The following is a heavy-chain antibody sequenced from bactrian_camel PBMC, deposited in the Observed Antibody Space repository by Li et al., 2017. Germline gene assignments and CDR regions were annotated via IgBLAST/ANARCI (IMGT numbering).Heavy chain of an antibody. D-gene: IGHD6*01. Sequence: LQLVESGGGSVQAGGFVRLSCQVSGYPNSRNCMGWFRQVSGKERERVAAISPGGSRTYYADSVKDRFTISRDNAKNTLYLELNSLKTEDTAVYFCATGSRYGVASFYKYWGQGTQVTVS. J-gene: IGHJ4*01. CDR3: ATGSRYGVASFYKY. CDR2: ISPGGSRT. V-gene: IGHV3S28*01. CDR1: GYPNSRNC.